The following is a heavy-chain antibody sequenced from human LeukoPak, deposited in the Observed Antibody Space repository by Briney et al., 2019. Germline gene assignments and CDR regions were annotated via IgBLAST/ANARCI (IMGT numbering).Heavy chain of an antibody. CDR1: CTTFSTYT. CDR3: ARSRVRGVTQHLNAFDI. CDR2: ISSSSSYI. Sequence: PGSTPILSTAPYCTTFSTYTINQVPQPPVNGQELGTSISSSSSYIYYADSVKGRFTISRDNAKNSLYLQMNSLRAEDTAVYYCARSRVRGVTQHLNAFDIWGQGTMVTVSS. V-gene: IGHV3-21*01. J-gene: IGHJ3*02. D-gene: IGHD3-10*01.